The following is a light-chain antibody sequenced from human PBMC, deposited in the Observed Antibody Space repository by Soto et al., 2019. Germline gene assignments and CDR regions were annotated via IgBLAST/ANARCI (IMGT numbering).Light chain of an antibody. Sequence: QSALTQPASVSGSPGQSITISCTGTSSDVGGYNYVSWYQPHPGKAPKLIIYDVSNRPSGVSNRFSGSKSGNTASLTISGLQAEDEADYYFSSYTSSSTLVFGGGTKLTFL. CDR3: SSYTSSSTLV. CDR1: SSDVGGYNY. J-gene: IGLJ2*01. CDR2: DVS. V-gene: IGLV2-14*03.